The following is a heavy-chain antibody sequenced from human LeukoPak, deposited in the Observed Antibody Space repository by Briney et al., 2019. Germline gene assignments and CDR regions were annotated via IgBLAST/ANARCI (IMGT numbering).Heavy chain of an antibody. CDR2: IYYSGST. D-gene: IGHD3-9*01. J-gene: IGHJ4*02. Sequence: SETLSLTCTVSGGSISSYYWSWIRQPPGKGLEWIGYIYYSGSTNYNPSLKSRVTISVDTSKNQFSLKLSSVTAADTAVYYCASQYYDILTGYTGPFDYWGQGTLVTVSS. CDR3: ASQYYDILTGYTGPFDY. V-gene: IGHV4-59*01. CDR1: GGSISSYY.